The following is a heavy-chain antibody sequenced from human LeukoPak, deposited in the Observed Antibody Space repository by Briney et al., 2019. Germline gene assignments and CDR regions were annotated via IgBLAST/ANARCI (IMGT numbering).Heavy chain of an antibody. J-gene: IGHJ4*02. CDR1: GGSFSGYY. CDR2: INHSGST. D-gene: IGHD6-6*01. CDR3: AGRIAARPIDY. Sequence: PSETLSLTCAVYGGSFSGYYWSWIRQPPGKGLEWIGEINHSGSTNYNPSLKSRVTISVDTSKNQFSLKLSSVTAADTAVYYCAGRIAARPIDYWGQGTLVTVSS. V-gene: IGHV4-34*01.